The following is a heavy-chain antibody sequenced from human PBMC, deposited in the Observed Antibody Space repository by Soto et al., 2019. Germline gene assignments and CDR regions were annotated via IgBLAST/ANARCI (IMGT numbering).Heavy chain of an antibody. V-gene: IGHV3-11*05. J-gene: IGHJ4*02. CDR1: GFTLSDYY. D-gene: IGHD3-3*01. CDR3: ARDTITGSLTVEVVDY. Sequence: PGGSLRLSCAASGFTLSDYYMGWIRQAPGKGLEWVSSISGSGSYSSYTDSVKGRFTISRDNAKNSLYLQMNSLRAEDTAVYYCARDTITGSLTVEVVDYWGQGTLVTVSS. CDR2: ISGSGSYS.